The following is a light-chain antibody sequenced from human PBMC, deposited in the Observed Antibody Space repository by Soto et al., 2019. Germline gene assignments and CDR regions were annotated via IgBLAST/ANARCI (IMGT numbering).Light chain of an antibody. CDR3: AAWDSSLRAGV. CDR2: DNN. J-gene: IGLJ1*01. V-gene: IGLV1-51*01. Sequence: QSVLTQPPSVSAAQGQEVTISCSGSSSNIGNNLVSWYQQLPGTAPKLLISDNNNRPSGIPDRFSGSKSGTSATLGITGLQTGDEADYYCAAWDSSLRAGVFGTGTKVTVL. CDR1: SSNIGNNL.